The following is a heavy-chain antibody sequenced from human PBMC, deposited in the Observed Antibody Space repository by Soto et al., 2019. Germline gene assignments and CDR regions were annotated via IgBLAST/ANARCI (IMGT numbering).Heavy chain of an antibody. Sequence: SETLSLTCTVSGGSISRGGYYWTWVRQPPGKGLEWIGYIYYSGSTYYNPSLKGRVTISVDTPKNQFSLKLSSVTAADTAVYYCARSVFPWGQGTLVPVSS. V-gene: IGHV4-31*03. CDR3: ARSVFP. CDR2: IYYSGST. J-gene: IGHJ5*02. CDR1: GGSISRGGYY.